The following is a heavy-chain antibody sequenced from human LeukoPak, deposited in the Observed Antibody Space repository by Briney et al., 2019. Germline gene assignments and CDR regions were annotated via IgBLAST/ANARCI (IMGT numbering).Heavy chain of an antibody. D-gene: IGHD4-23*01. CDR1: GFTFTTYW. Sequence: PGGSLRLSCVGSGFTFTTYWMSWVRQAPGKGLEWVANIKQDGSEEYYVDSVKGRFTISRDNARNSLYLQMNSLRAEDTALYYCARDGDTVLTRGYYYYMDVWGKGTTVTVSS. CDR3: ARDGDTVLTRGYYYYMDV. J-gene: IGHJ6*03. V-gene: IGHV3-7*01. CDR2: IKQDGSEE.